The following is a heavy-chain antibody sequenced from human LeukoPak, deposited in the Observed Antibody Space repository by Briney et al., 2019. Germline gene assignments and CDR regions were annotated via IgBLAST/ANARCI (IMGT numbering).Heavy chain of an antibody. V-gene: IGHV3-9*01. CDR3: AKDRSSGGSCYDY. Sequence: GGSLRLSCAASGFTFDDYAMHWVRQAPGKGLEWVSGISWNSGSIGYADSVKGRFTIFRDNAKNSLYLQMNSLRAEDTALYYCAKDRSSGGSCYDYWGQGTLVTVSS. J-gene: IGHJ4*02. D-gene: IGHD2-15*01. CDR1: GFTFDDYA. CDR2: ISWNSGSI.